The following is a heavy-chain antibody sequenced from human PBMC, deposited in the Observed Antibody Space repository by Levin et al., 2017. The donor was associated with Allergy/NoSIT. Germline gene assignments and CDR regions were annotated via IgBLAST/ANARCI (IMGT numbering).Heavy chain of an antibody. J-gene: IGHJ4*02. CDR1: GGSISPYY. Sequence: SQTLSLTCSVSGGSISPYYWSWIRQPPGKGLEWIGYIYHSGSTNYNPSLRSRVSISVDTSKNQFSLNLSSLTSADTAVYYCARGAGVGRPFHFDYWGQGTLVTVSS. CDR2: IYHSGST. CDR3: ARGAGVGRPFHFDY. V-gene: IGHV4-59*01. D-gene: IGHD1-26*01.